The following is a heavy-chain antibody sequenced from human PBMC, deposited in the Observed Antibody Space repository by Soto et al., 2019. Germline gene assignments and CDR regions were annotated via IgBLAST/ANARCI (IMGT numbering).Heavy chain of an antibody. CDR2: ISYDGSNK. CDR3: ARASKAVGDPYNWFDP. CDR1: GFTFSSYA. J-gene: IGHJ5*02. V-gene: IGHV3-30-3*01. D-gene: IGHD3-16*01. Sequence: QVQLVESGGGVVQPGRSLRLSCAASGFTFSSYAMHWVRQAPGKGLEWVAVISYDGSNKYYADSVKGRFTISRDNSKNTLYLQMNSLRAEDTAVYYCARASKAVGDPYNWFDPWGQGTLVTVSS.